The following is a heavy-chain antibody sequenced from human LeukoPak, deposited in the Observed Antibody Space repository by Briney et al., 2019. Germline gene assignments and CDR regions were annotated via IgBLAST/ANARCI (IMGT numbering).Heavy chain of an antibody. Sequence: PGGSLRLSCAASGFTVSSNYMSWVRQAPGKGLKWVSVIYSGGSTYYADSVKGRFTISRDNSKNTLYPQMNSLRAEDTAVYYCARVKGGCSGGSCYSYYFDYWGQGTLVTVSS. CDR1: GFTVSSNY. CDR3: ARVKGGCSGGSCYSYYFDY. J-gene: IGHJ4*02. D-gene: IGHD2-15*01. CDR2: IYSGGST. V-gene: IGHV3-53*01.